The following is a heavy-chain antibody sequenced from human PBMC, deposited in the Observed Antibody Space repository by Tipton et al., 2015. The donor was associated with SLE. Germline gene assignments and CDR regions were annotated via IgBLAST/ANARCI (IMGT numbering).Heavy chain of an antibody. CDR2: IYHSGAT. D-gene: IGHD3-22*01. CDR1: TGSISSFY. CDR3: ARGRYFDSTGLRSEHWFFGMDV. J-gene: IGHJ6*02. Sequence: LRLSCTVSTGSISSFYWSWIRQSPGKGLEWIGLIYHSGATNYNPSLNSRVSISIDTSRKQFSLRLLSVSAADTAVYYCARGRYFDSTGLRSEHWFFGMDVWGQGTTVTVSS. V-gene: IGHV4-59*01.